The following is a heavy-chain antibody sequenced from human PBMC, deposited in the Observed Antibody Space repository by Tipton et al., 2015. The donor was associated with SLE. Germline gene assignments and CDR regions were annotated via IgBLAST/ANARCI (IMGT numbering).Heavy chain of an antibody. V-gene: IGHV3-43*01. D-gene: IGHD3-16*01. CDR3: ALGGDYFDY. CDR2: ISWDGGST. CDR1: GFTFDDYT. J-gene: IGHJ4*02. Sequence: SLRLSCAASGFTFDDYTMHWVRQAPGKGLEWVSLISWDGGSTYYADSVKGRFTISRDNSKNSLYLQMNSLRTEDTALYYCALGGDYFDYWGQGTLVTVSS.